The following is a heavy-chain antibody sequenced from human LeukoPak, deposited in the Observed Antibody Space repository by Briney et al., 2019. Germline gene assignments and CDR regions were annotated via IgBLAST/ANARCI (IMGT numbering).Heavy chain of an antibody. V-gene: IGHV1-69*05. CDR1: GYTFTSYG. CDR2: MIPTLSTR. J-gene: IGHJ4*02. Sequence: GASVKVSCKASGYTFTSYGISWVRQAPGQGLEWMGVMIPTLSTRNYAQNFQGRATMTTDESTSTAYMDLSSLRVEDTAVYYCARGRRSGNSFCSDFWGQGTLVTVSS. CDR3: ARGRRSGNSFCSDF. D-gene: IGHD5-18*01.